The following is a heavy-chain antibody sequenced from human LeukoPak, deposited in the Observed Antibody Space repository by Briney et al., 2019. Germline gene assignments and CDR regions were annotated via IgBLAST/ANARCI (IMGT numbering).Heavy chain of an antibody. CDR2: IRGTGTST. CDR1: GFTFSSYW. D-gene: IGHD3-10*01. Sequence: GGSLRLSCAASGFTFSSYWMSWVRQAPGKGLEWVSAIRGTGTSTYYAGSVKDRFTISRDNSKNTLYLQMNSLRAEDTAVYYCAKVAYGSGTYGAFDYWGQGTLVTVSS. CDR3: AKVAYGSGTYGAFDY. J-gene: IGHJ4*02. V-gene: IGHV3-23*01.